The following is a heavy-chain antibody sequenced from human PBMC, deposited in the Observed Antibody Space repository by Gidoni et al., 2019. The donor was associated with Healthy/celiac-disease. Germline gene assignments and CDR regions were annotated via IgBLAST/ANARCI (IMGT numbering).Heavy chain of an antibody. D-gene: IGHD2-15*01. Sequence: EVQLVDSGGGLIQPGGSLRLSCAASGFTVSSNYMSWVRQAPGKGLEWVSVMYSGGSTYYADSVKGRFTISRDNSKNTLYLQMNSLRAEDTAVYYCARDCRWGGGSGGSCYSWGQGTLVTVSS. CDR2: MYSGGST. CDR1: GFTVSSNY. CDR3: ARDCRWGGGSGGSCYS. J-gene: IGHJ4*02. V-gene: IGHV3-53*01.